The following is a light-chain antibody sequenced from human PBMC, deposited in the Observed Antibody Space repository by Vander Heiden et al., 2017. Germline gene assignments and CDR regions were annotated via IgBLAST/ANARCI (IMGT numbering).Light chain of an antibody. J-gene: IGLJ2*01. CDR1: KLGDKY. CDR3: QAWDSSTGVV. Sequence: SYELTQPPSVSVSPGQTASITCPGDKLGDKYACWYQQKPGQSPVLVIYQDTNRPSGIPERFSGSNSGNTATLTISETQAMDEADYYCQAWDSSTGVVFGGGTKLTVL. CDR2: QDT. V-gene: IGLV3-1*01.